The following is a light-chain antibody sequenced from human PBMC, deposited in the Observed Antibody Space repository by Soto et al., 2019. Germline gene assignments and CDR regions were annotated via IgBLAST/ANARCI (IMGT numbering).Light chain of an antibody. CDR2: DAS. Sequence: DIEMTQPPSSLSASVGDRVTITCQATQEIRKFLNWFQQRPGAAPKLLIYDASNLETGVPSRFAAGGSGTHFTFTITSLQPEDTGTYFCQQYDNLPYTFAQGTKVEI. CDR3: QQYDNLPYT. J-gene: IGKJ2*01. V-gene: IGKV1-33*01. CDR1: QEIRKF.